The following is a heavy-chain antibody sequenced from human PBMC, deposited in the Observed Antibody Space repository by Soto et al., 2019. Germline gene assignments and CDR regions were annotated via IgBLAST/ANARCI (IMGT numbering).Heavy chain of an antibody. CDR2: IIPIFGTA. CDR3: ARDGGRHSGGIDY. Sequence: QVQLVQSGAEVKKPGSSVKVSCKASGGTFRSYSINWVRQAPGQGLEWMGEIIPIFGTANYAQKFQGRVTIPADESTSTAYLELSSLRSEDTAVYYCARDGGRHSGGIDYWGQGTLVTVSS. V-gene: IGHV1-69*01. D-gene: IGHD3-16*01. J-gene: IGHJ4*02. CDR1: GGTFRSYS.